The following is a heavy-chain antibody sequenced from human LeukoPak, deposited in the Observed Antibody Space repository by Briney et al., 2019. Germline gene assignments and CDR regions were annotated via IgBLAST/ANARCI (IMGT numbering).Heavy chain of an antibody. CDR3: ARVFGSMTPGDAEYFQH. D-gene: IGHD2/OR15-2a*01. CDR2: IIPIFGTA. J-gene: IGHJ1*01. Sequence: ASVKVSCKASGGTFSSYAISWVRQAPGQGLEWMGRIIPIFGTANYAQKFQGRVTITTDESTSTAYMEPSSLRSEDTAVYYCARVFGSMTPGDAEYFQHWGQGTLVTVSS. CDR1: GGTFSSYA. V-gene: IGHV1-69*05.